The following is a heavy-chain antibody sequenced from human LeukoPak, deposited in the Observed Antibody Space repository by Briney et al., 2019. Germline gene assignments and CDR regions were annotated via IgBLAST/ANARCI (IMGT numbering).Heavy chain of an antibody. D-gene: IGHD2-15*01. Sequence: ASVQVSCKASGYTFTSYGISWVRQAPGQGLEWMGWISAYNGNTNYAQKLQGRVTITTDESTSTAYMELSSLRSEDTAVYYCAMGGSPMNYYYYMDVWGKGTTVTVSS. V-gene: IGHV1-18*01. CDR2: ISAYNGNT. CDR3: AMGGSPMNYYYYMDV. CDR1: GYTFTSYG. J-gene: IGHJ6*03.